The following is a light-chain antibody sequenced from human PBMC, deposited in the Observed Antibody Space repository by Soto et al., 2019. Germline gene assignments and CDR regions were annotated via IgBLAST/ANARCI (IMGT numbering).Light chain of an antibody. J-gene: IGKJ1*01. CDR3: QQYGTSPQT. CDR1: QSVSSSY. V-gene: IGKV3-20*01. CDR2: GAS. Sequence: EIVLTQSPGTLSLSPGERATLSCRASQSVSSSYLAWYQKKPGQAPRLLIYGASSRATGIPDRFSGSVSGTDFTLTISRLEPEDCAVYYCQQYGTSPQTFGQGTKVEIK.